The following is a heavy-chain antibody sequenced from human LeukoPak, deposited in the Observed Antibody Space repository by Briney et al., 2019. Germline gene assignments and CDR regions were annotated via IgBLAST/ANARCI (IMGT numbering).Heavy chain of an antibody. J-gene: IGHJ5*02. V-gene: IGHV3-21*01. CDR3: AREVYCTNGVCYSS. CDR1: GFTFSSYS. CDR2: ISSSSSYI. Sequence: PGGSLRLSCAASGFTFSSYSMNWVRQAPGKGLEWVSSISSSSSYIYYADSVKGRFTISRDNAKNSPYLQMNSLRAEDTAVYYCAREVYCTNGVCYSSWGQGTLVTVSS. D-gene: IGHD2-8*01.